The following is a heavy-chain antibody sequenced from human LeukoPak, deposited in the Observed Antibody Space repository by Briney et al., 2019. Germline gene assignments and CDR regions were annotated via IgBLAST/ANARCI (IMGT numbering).Heavy chain of an antibody. J-gene: IGHJ4*02. CDR1: GFTVRSNY. Sequence: PGGSLRLSCAASGFTVRSNYMSWVRQAPGKGLEWVSVIYSGGSTNYADSVKGRFSISRDNSKNTMYLQMNSLRAEDTAVYYCASLNYDYQYYWGQGTLVTVPS. CDR3: ASLNYDYQYY. V-gene: IGHV3-66*01. CDR2: IYSGGST. D-gene: IGHD5-12*01.